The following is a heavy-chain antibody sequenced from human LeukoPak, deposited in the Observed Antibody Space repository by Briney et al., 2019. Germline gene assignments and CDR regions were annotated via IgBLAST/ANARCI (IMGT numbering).Heavy chain of an antibody. D-gene: IGHD6-6*01. CDR3: ARERSSSDGIDY. CDR1: GFTFSDYY. J-gene: IGHJ4*02. V-gene: IGHV3-30-3*01. Sequence: GSLRLSCAASGFTFSDYYMSWIRQAPGKGLEWVAVVSYDGSNKYYADSVKGRFTISRDNSKNTLYLQMNSLRAEDTAVYYCARERSSSDGIDYWGQGTLVTVSS. CDR2: VSYDGSNK.